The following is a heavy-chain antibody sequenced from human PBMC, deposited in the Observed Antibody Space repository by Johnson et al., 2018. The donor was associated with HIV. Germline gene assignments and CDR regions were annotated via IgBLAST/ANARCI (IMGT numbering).Heavy chain of an antibody. V-gene: IGHV3-15*01. J-gene: IGHJ3*02. D-gene: IGHD6-13*01. CDR2: IKSKTDGGTT. CDR1: GFTFSHAW. CDR3: ALSTSWSIAFDI. Sequence: VQLVESGGGLVKPGGSLRLSCAASGFTFSHAWMTWVRQAPGKGLEWVGRIKSKTDGGTTDYAAPVKGRFTISRDNSKNTLYLQMNSLRADDTAMYYCALSTSWSIAFDIWGQGTMVTVSS.